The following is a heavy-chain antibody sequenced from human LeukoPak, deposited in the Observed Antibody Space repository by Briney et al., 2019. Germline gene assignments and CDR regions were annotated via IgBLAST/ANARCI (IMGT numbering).Heavy chain of an antibody. D-gene: IGHD3-10*02. V-gene: IGHV3-11*04. CDR3: AELGITMIGGV. Sequence: KAGGSLRLSCAASGFTFSDYNMRWIRQAPGKGLEWVSSISSSGSTIYYADSVKGRFTISRDNAKNSLYLQMNSLRAEDTAVYYCAELGITMIGGVWGKGTTVTISS. CDR1: GFTFSDYN. J-gene: IGHJ6*04. CDR2: ISSSGSTI.